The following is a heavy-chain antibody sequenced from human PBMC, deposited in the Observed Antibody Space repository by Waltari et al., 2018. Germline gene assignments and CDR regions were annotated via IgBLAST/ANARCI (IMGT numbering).Heavy chain of an antibody. CDR1: DFTFRAYA. Sequence: EVQLVESGGALVKPGGSLRPSCVGSDFTFRAYAMNWVRQGPGKGLEWLSSVSSGASHTDYADSVKGRFTISRDDAKNSVYLEMKRLRVDDTAVYYCARDSFGHGRQSSYHFGMDVWGQGTTVTVSS. J-gene: IGHJ6*02. D-gene: IGHD1-26*01. V-gene: IGHV3-21*02. CDR2: VSSGASHT. CDR3: ARDSFGHGRQSSYHFGMDV.